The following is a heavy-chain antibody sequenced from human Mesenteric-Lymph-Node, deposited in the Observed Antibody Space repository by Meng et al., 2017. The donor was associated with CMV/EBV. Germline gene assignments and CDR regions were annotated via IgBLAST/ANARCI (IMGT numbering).Heavy chain of an antibody. Sequence: SGYTFTGYYMHWVRQAPGQGLEWMGWINPNSGGTNYAQKFQGRVTMTRDTSISTAYMELSRLRSDDTAVYYCARGDSSGYHDAFDIWGQGTMVTVSS. J-gene: IGHJ3*02. V-gene: IGHV1-2*02. CDR2: INPNSGGT. CDR1: GYTFTGYY. CDR3: ARGDSSGYHDAFDI. D-gene: IGHD3-22*01.